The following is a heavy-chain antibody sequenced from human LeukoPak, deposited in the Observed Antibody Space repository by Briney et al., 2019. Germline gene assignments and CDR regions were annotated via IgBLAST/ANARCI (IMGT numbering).Heavy chain of an antibody. CDR3: ARDSRITMIVVVNPLNY. Sequence: GASVKVSCKASGYTFTGYYMHWVRQAPGQGLEWMGWINPNSGGTSYAQKFQGRVTMTRDTSISTAYMELSRLRSDDTAVYYCARDSRITMIVVVNPLNYWGQGTLVTVSS. J-gene: IGHJ4*02. CDR1: GYTFTGYY. CDR2: INPNSGGT. D-gene: IGHD3-22*01. V-gene: IGHV1-2*02.